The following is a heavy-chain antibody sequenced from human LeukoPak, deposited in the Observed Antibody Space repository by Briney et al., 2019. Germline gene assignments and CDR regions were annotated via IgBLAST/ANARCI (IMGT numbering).Heavy chain of an antibody. CDR1: GYTFTGYY. J-gene: IGHJ4*02. V-gene: IGHV1-2*02. CDR3: ARGTMVRGVIGTNDY. CDR2: INPNSGGT. Sequence: ASVGVSCKASGYTFTGYYMHWVRQAPGQGLEWMGWINPNSGGTNYAQKFQGRVTMTRDTSISTAYMELSRLRSDDTAVYYCARGTMVRGVIGTNDYWGQGTLVTVSS. D-gene: IGHD3-10*01.